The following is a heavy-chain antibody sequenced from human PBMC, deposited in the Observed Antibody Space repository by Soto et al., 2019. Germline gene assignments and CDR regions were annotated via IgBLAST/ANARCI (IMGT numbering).Heavy chain of an antibody. CDR3: ARAAYGSGSYYAPYYYYAMDV. CDR2: ILYTGNT. V-gene: IGHV4-59*02. CDR1: GASVSSYY. Sequence: DTLCLTCTVSGASVSSYYWSWIRQPPGKGLGWLGYILYTGNTNYNPSLKSRVTMSVDTSKNQVSLKLSAVTAADTAVYFCARAAYGSGSYYAPYYYYAMDVWCQGTTVTV. D-gene: IGHD3-10*01. J-gene: IGHJ6*02.